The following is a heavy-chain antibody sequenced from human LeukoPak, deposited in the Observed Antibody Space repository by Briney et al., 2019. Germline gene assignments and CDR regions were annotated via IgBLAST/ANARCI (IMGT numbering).Heavy chain of an antibody. CDR1: GYTFTGYY. J-gene: IGHJ4*02. Sequence: ASVKVSCRAPGYTFTGYYMHWVRQAPGQGLEWMGWINPNSGGTNYAQKFQGRVTMTRDTSISTAYMELSRLRSDDTAVYYCARDISIVGATPYYFDYWGQGTLVTVSS. CDR2: INPNSGGT. CDR3: ARDISIVGATPYYFDY. D-gene: IGHD1-26*01. V-gene: IGHV1-2*02.